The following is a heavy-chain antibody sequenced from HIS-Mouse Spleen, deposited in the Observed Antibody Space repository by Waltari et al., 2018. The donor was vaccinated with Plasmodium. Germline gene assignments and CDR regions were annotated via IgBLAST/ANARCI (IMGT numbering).Heavy chain of an antibody. CDR3: ARTTYSSSSAKYYYYGMDV. D-gene: IGHD6-6*01. CDR1: GFSLSTSGMC. Sequence: QVTLRESGPALVKPTQTLTLTCTFSGFSLSTSGMCVTWIRQPPGKALEWLARIDWDDDKYYSTSLKNRLTISKYTSKNQVVLTRTNMDPVDTATYYCARTTYSSSSAKYYYYGMDVWGQGTTVTVSS. V-gene: IGHV2-70*15. CDR2: IDWDDDK. J-gene: IGHJ6*02.